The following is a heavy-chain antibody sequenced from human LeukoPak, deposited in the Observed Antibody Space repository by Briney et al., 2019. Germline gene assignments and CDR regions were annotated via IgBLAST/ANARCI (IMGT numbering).Heavy chain of an antibody. Sequence: ASVKVSCKASGYTFTDYYIHWMRHAHGQGLDWMGWINPKRGVTTYAQKFQGRVTMTRGTSITTAYMELTRLRPDDTTIYYCARERNYGDYGNAFDVWGQGTKVTVSS. CDR3: ARERNYGDYGNAFDV. CDR2: INPKRGVT. V-gene: IGHV1-2*02. CDR1: GYTFTDYY. D-gene: IGHD4-17*01. J-gene: IGHJ3*01.